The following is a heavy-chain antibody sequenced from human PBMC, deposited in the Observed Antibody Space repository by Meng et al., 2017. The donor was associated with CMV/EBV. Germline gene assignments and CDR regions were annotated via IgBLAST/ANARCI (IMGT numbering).Heavy chain of an antibody. CDR1: GGSISSGSYY. V-gene: IGHV4-61*02. Sequence: QVQLQESGPGLVKPSQTLSLTCTVSGGSISSGSYYWSWIRPPAGKGLEWIGRIYTSGSTNYNPSLKSRVTISVDTSKNQFSLKLSSVTAADTAVYYCASVQGLGVSWGQGTLVTVSS. CDR3: ASVQGLGVS. CDR2: IYTSGST. D-gene: IGHD3-10*01. J-gene: IGHJ4*02.